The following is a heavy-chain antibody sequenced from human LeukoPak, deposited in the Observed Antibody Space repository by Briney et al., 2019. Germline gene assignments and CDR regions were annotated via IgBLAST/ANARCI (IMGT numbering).Heavy chain of an antibody. CDR1: GGSISSSSYY. J-gene: IGHJ6*03. V-gene: IGHV4-39*07. CDR3: ARLYSGTYGGIYYYYYMEV. CDR2: IYYSGST. Sequence: SETLSLTCTVSGGSISSSSYYWGWIRQPPGKGLEWIGSIYYSGSTYYNPSLKSRVTISIDTSKNQFSLKLSSVTAADTTVYYCARLYSGTYGGIYYYYYMEVWGKGTTVTVSS. D-gene: IGHD1-26*01.